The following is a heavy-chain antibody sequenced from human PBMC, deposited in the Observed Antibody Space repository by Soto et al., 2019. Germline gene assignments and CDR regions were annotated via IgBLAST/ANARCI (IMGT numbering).Heavy chain of an antibody. V-gene: IGHV3-23*01. CDR3: AKDRARSPHDY. Sequence: EVQLLESGGGLVQPGGSLRLSCAASGFTFSSYAMSWVRQTPGKGLEWVSAISGSGDSTYYADSVKGRFTISRDNSENTMYVQMKSLRPEDTAVYYCAKDRARSPHDYWGQGTLVTVSS. D-gene: IGHD6-19*01. CDR2: ISGSGDST. CDR1: GFTFSSYA. J-gene: IGHJ4*02.